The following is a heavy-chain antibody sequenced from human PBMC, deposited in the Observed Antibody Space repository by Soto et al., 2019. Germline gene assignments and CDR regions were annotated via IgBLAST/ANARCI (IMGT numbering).Heavy chain of an antibody. J-gene: IGHJ4*02. CDR1: GFTFSSYW. CDR2: IKQDGSEK. D-gene: IGHD3-10*01. V-gene: IGHV3-7*01. Sequence: EVQLVESGGGLVQPGGSLRLSCAASGFTFSSYWMSWVRQAPGKGLEWVANIKQDGSEKYYVDSVKGRFTISRDNAKNSLYLQMNSLRAEDTAVYYCARPSYMVRGVITQFDYWGQGTLVTVSS. CDR3: ARPSYMVRGVITQFDY.